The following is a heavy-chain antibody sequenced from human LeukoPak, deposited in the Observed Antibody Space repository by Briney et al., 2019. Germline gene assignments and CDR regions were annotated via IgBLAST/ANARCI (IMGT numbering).Heavy chain of an antibody. CDR2: IYHSGST. Sequence: SETLSLTCAVSGGSISSGGYSWSWIRQPPGKGLEWIGYIYHSGSTYYNPSLKSRVTISVDRSKNQFSLKLSSVTAADTAVYYCASLYYYGSGSYYDWGQGTLVTVSS. J-gene: IGHJ4*02. V-gene: IGHV4-30-2*01. D-gene: IGHD3-10*01. CDR1: GGSISSGGYS. CDR3: ASLYYYGSGSYYD.